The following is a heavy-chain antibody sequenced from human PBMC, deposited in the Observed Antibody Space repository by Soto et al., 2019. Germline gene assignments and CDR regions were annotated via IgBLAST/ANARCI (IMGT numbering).Heavy chain of an antibody. Sequence: GAVKVSCKASGYTCTGYYMHWVLQAPGQGLEWMGWINPNSGGTNYAQKFQGWVTMTRDTSNSTAYMELSRLRSDDTAVYYCARVRDQYYYYGMDVWGQGTTVTVSS. J-gene: IGHJ6*02. D-gene: IGHD3-10*01. CDR1: GYTCTGYY. CDR2: INPNSGGT. V-gene: IGHV1-2*04. CDR3: ARVRDQYYYYGMDV.